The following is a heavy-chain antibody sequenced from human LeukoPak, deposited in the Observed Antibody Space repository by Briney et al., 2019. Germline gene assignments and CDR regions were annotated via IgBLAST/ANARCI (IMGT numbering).Heavy chain of an antibody. CDR2: IAYDGSNK. J-gene: IGHJ4*02. Sequence: GGSLRLSCVASGFTFRSYGMHWVRQAPGKGLEWVAVIAYDGSNKYYADSVKGRFTISRDNSKNTLYLQMNSLRAEDTAVYCCAKSAFGHSSNWYYFDYWGQGTLVTVSS. CDR3: AKSAFGHSSNWYYFDY. V-gene: IGHV3-30*18. CDR1: GFTFRSYG. D-gene: IGHD6-13*01.